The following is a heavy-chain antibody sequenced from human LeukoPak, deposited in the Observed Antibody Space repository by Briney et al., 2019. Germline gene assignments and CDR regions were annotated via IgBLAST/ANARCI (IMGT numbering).Heavy chain of an antibody. J-gene: IGHJ4*02. CDR3: ARDRSRFYY. V-gene: IGHV3-7*01. CDR1: GFTFSNYW. D-gene: IGHD2-2*01. CDR2: INQAGSEE. Sequence: GGSLRLSCVASGFTFSNYWMSWVRQAPGKGLEWVANINQAGSEEYYVDSVKGRFTISRDNAKKSLYLQMNSLRAEDTAVYYCARDRSRFYYWGQGTPVTVSS.